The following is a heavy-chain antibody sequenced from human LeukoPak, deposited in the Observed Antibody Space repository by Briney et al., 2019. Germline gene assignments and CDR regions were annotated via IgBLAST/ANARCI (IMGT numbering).Heavy chain of an antibody. V-gene: IGHV4-4*07. CDR1: GDSISSYY. CDR3: ARLRVVVGTRGPQWFDP. Sequence: SGTLSLTCTVSGDSISSYYWSWIRQPAGKGLEWIGHMYTSGSTNYDPSLKSRVTMSVDTSKNQLSLKVRSATAADTAVYYCARLRVVVGTRGPQWFDPWGQGTLVTVSS. D-gene: IGHD1-1*01. CDR2: MYTSGST. J-gene: IGHJ5*02.